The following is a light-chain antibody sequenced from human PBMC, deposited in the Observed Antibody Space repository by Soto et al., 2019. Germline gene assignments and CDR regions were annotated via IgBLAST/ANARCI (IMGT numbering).Light chain of an antibody. CDR3: QQYGSSPLT. Sequence: EIVFTPSPGTLSFSPREKANPSCRASQSVSSSYLAWYQQKPGQAPRLLIYGASSRATGIPDRFSGSGSGTDFTLTISRLEPEDFAVYYCQQYGSSPLTFGGGTKVDIK. CDR2: GAS. V-gene: IGKV3-20*01. J-gene: IGKJ4*01. CDR1: QSVSSSY.